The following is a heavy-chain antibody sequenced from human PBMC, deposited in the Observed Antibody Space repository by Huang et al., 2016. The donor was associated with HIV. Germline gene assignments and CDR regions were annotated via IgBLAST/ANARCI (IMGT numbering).Heavy chain of an antibody. J-gene: IGHJ5*01. Sequence: QVWLVESGGGVVQPGRPLRLSCVGSGFSFSSYGIHWVRQAPGKGLEWVAVSSYVGNGRSYAGSVKGRFSISRQNSKSTVSLQMNSLRVEDSGVYFCAKGSGHFDSWGQGTLVTVSP. D-gene: IGHD2-8*02. CDR1: GFSFSSYG. CDR2: SSYVGNGR. CDR3: AKGSGHFDS. V-gene: IGHV3-30*18.